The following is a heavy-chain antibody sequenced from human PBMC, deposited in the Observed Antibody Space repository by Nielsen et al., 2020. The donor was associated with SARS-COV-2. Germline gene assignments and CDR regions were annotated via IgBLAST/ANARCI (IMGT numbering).Heavy chain of an antibody. CDR2: ISYEGSEK. V-gene: IGHV3-30*03. CDR3: AGRFLEWLGDYGMDV. CDR1: GFTFSSYW. J-gene: IGHJ6*02. D-gene: IGHD3-3*01. Sequence: GESLKISCAASGFTFSSYWMSWVRQAPGKGLEWVASISYEGSEKYYADSLNGRFTVSRDTSKNTVHLQMNSLRAEDTAVYYCAGRFLEWLGDYGMDVWGQGTTVTVSS.